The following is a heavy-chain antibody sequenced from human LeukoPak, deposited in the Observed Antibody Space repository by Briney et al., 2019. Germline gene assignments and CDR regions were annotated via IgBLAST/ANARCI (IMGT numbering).Heavy chain of an antibody. V-gene: IGHV3-48*04. J-gene: IGHJ4*02. CDR2: IRRSSSTI. D-gene: IGHD3-3*01. CDR3: ARSHSYDFWSGSPPIPDY. Sequence: GGSLRLSCAASGFMFRSYSRKWVRQAPGKGVEGVSYIRRSSSTIYYADSVKGRFTISRDNAKTSLYLQMNSLRAEDTAVYYCARSHSYDFWSGSPPIPDYWGQGTLVTVSS. CDR1: GFMFRSYS.